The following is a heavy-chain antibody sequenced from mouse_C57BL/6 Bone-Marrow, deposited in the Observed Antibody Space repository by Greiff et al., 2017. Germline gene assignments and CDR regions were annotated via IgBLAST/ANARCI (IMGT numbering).Heavy chain of an antibody. Sequence: DVQLQESGPGLVKPSKSLSLTCSVTGYSITSGYYWNWIRQFPGNKLEWMGYISYDGSNNYNPSLKNRISITRDTSKNQFFLKLNSVTTEDTATYYCARDRGLLRIDYWGQGTTLTVSS. CDR1: GYSITSGYY. V-gene: IGHV3-6*01. CDR3: ARDRGLLRIDY. J-gene: IGHJ2*01. D-gene: IGHD1-1*01. CDR2: ISYDGSN.